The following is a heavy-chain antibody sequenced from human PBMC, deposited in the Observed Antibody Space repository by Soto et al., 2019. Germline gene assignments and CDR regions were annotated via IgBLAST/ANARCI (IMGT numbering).Heavy chain of an antibody. CDR3: AHSFDVWSGYRF. D-gene: IGHD3-3*01. CDR2: IYWNDDK. J-gene: IGHJ4*02. CDR1: GFSLSGGEMG. V-gene: IGHV2-5*01. Sequence: QITLKESGPTLVKATQTVTLTCSFSGFSLSGGEMGVGWIRQPPGKALEWLALIYWNDDKRYSPSLKSRLTIRKDTPNNQVVLTMTNMDPIDTATYYCAHSFDVWSGYRFWGQGILVTVSS.